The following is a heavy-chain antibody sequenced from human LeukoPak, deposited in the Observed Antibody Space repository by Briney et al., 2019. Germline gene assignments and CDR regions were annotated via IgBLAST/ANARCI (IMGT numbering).Heavy chain of an antibody. Sequence: SVKVSCKASGGTFSSYAISWVRQAPGQGLEWMGRIIPILGIANYAQKFQGRVTITADKSTSTAYMELSSLRSEDTAVYYCAGATYGSGSRNWFDPWGQGTLVTVSS. CDR3: AGATYGSGSRNWFDP. D-gene: IGHD3-10*01. V-gene: IGHV1-69*04. CDR2: IIPILGIA. CDR1: GGTFSSYA. J-gene: IGHJ5*02.